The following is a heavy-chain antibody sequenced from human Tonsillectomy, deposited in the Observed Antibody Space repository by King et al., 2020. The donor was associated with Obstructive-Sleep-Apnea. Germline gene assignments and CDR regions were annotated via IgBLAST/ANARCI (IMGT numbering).Heavy chain of an antibody. Sequence: QLQESGPGLVKPSETLSLTCTVSGGSISSSSYYWGWIRQPPGKGLEWIVSIYYSGSTYYNPSLKSRVTISVDTSKNQFSLKLSSVTAADTAVYYCARDYYDSSGYSGDAFDIWGQGTMVTVSS. D-gene: IGHD3-22*01. J-gene: IGHJ3*02. V-gene: IGHV4-39*07. CDR1: GGSISSSSYY. CDR2: IYYSGST. CDR3: ARDYYDSSGYSGDAFDI.